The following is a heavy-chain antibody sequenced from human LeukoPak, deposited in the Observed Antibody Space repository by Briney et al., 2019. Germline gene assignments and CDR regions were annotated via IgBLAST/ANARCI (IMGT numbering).Heavy chain of an antibody. Sequence: PGGSLRLSCAASGFIFSDSAMHWVRQAPGKGPEWVGRIRTKGNSYATAYAASVKGRVTISRDDSKNTAYLQMNSLKTEDTAVYYCAGPYDTSGHAFDYWGRGTLVTVSS. CDR1: GFIFSDSA. V-gene: IGHV3-73*01. D-gene: IGHD3-22*01. CDR3: AGPYDTSGHAFDY. CDR2: IRTKGNSYAT. J-gene: IGHJ4*02.